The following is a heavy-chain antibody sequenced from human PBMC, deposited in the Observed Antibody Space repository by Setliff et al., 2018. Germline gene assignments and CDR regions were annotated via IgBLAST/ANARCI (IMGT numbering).Heavy chain of an antibody. D-gene: IGHD6-6*01. CDR3: AKSSGSSSSTNLEY. V-gene: IGHV3-23*01. CDR2: ITDDGGTT. Sequence: GGSLRLSCTTSGFTFFSYTMNWARQAPGKGLECVSAITDDGGTTHYAGSVKGRFTIARDNSNSTLYLQMNSLRVEDTALYYCAKSSGSSSSTNLEYLGPRTLVTVSS. J-gene: IGHJ4*02. CDR1: GFTFFSYT.